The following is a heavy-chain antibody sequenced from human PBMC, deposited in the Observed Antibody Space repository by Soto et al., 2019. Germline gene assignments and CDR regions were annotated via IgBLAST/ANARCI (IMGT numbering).Heavy chain of an antibody. Sequence: PSETLSLTCAVYGGSFSGYYWSWIRQPPGKGLEWIGEINHSGSTNYNPSLKSRVTISVDTSKNQFSLKLSSVTAADTAVYYCARGTITIFGVVINRNWFDPWGQGTLVTVSS. D-gene: IGHD3-3*01. CDR3: ARGTITIFGVVINRNWFDP. CDR1: GGSFSGYY. J-gene: IGHJ5*02. V-gene: IGHV4-34*01. CDR2: INHSGST.